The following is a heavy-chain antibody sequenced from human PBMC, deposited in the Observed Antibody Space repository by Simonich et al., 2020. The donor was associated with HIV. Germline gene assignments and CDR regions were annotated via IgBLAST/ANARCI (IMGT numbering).Heavy chain of an antibody. V-gene: IGHV3-7*01. Sequence: EVQLVESGGGLVQPGGSLRLSCAASGFTFSSHWMNWVRRAPGMGREWVANINQDGGYKRYVASVKGRFTISRDNAQSSLYLQMNSLRAEDTAVYYCARARAALDMIFDYWGQGTLVTVSS. J-gene: IGHJ4*02. CDR1: GFTFSSHW. CDR2: INQDGGYK. D-gene: IGHD3-16*01. CDR3: ARARAALDMIFDY.